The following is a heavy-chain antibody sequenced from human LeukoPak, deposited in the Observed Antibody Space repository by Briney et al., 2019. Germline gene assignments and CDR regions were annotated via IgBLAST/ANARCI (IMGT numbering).Heavy chain of an antibody. J-gene: IGHJ4*02. CDR1: GFTFSSYS. D-gene: IGHD6-13*01. CDR3: ARVRAAAGCEPLDY. V-gene: IGHV3-21*01. CDR2: ISSSSSYI. Sequence: GGSLRLSCAASGFTFSSYSMNWVRQAPGKGLEWVSSISSSSSYIYYADSVKGRFTISRDNAKNSPYLQMNSPRAEDTAVYYCARVRAAAGCEPLDYWGQGTLVTVSS.